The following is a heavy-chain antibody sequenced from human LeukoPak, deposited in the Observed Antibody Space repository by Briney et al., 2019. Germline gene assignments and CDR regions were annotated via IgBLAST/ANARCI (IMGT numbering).Heavy chain of an antibody. J-gene: IGHJ4*02. CDR1: GGSFSGYY. Sequence: SETLSLTCAVYGGSFSGYYWSWIRQPPGKGLEWIGSIYYSGSTYYNPSLKSRVTISVDTSKNQFSLKVSSVTAADTAVYYCARADGYIYGYFDYWGQGTLVTVSS. CDR2: IYYSGST. CDR3: ARADGYIYGYFDY. V-gene: IGHV4-34*01. D-gene: IGHD5-18*01.